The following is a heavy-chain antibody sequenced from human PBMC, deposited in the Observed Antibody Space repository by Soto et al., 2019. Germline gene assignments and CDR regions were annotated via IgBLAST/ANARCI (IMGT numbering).Heavy chain of an antibody. CDR3: ARTRGSTNDY. Sequence: SETLSLTCVVSAASLSSYYWSWIRQPPGKGLEWIGYIYYSGSTNYNPSLKRRVTISVDTSKNQFSLKLSSVTAADTAVYYCARTRGSTNDYWGRGSLFTVAS. D-gene: IGHD3-10*01. V-gene: IGHV4-59*01. CDR1: AASLSSYY. J-gene: IGHJ4*02. CDR2: IYYSGST.